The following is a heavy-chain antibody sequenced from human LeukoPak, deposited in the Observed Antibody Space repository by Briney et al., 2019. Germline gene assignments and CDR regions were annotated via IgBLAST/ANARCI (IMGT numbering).Heavy chain of an antibody. D-gene: IGHD6-13*01. J-gene: IGHJ5*02. Sequence: PSETLSLTCTVSGGSISSHYWSWIRQPPGKGLEWIGYIYYSGSTNYNPSLKSRVTISVDTSNTQFSLKLSSVTAADTAVYYCARGYSSSWYWFDPWGQGTLVTVSS. CDR2: IYYSGST. CDR3: ARGYSSSWYWFDP. V-gene: IGHV4-59*11. CDR1: GGSISSHY.